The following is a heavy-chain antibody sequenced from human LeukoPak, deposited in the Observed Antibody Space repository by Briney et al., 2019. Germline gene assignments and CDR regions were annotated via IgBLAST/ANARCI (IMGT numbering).Heavy chain of an antibody. D-gene: IGHD5-18*01. CDR3: ARDAGYSYGVDFDY. Sequence: GGSLRLSCAASGFTFDDYGTSWVRQAPGKGLVWVSRINSDGSSTSYADSVKGRFTISRDNAKNTLYLQMNSLRAEDTAVYYCARDAGYSYGVDFDYWGQGTLVTVSS. CDR2: INSDGSST. V-gene: IGHV3-74*01. J-gene: IGHJ4*02. CDR1: GFTFDDYG.